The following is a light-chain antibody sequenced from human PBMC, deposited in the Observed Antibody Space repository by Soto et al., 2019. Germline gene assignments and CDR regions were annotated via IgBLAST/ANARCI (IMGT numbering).Light chain of an antibody. CDR1: QSISSW. CDR2: DAS. V-gene: IGKV1-5*01. J-gene: IGKJ4*01. Sequence: IQMTQSPSTLSASVGDRVTITCRASQSISSWLAWYQQKPGKAPKLLIYDASSLRSGVPSRFSGSASGAAFTLTISSLQPEDFATYYCLQYNSYPFTFGGGSKVDIK. CDR3: LQYNSYPFT.